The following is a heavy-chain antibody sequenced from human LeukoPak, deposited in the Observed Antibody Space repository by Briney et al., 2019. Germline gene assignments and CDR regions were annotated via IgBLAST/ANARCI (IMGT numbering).Heavy chain of an antibody. D-gene: IGHD3-3*01. J-gene: IGHJ4*02. Sequence: SVKVSCKASGGTFSSYAISWVRQAPGQGLEWMGGIIPIFGTANYAQKFQGRVTITTDESTSTAYMELSSLRSEDTAVYYCARGPINDFWSGYLEYFDYWGQGTLVTVSS. CDR2: IIPIFGTA. V-gene: IGHV1-69*05. CDR1: GGTFSSYA. CDR3: ARGPINDFWSGYLEYFDY.